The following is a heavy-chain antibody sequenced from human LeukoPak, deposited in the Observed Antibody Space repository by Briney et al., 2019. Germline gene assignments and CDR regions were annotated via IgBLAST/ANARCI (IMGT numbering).Heavy chain of an antibody. CDR1: GGSISSSSYY. J-gene: IGHJ6*03. V-gene: IGHV4-39*01. Sequence: SETLSLTCTVSGGSISSSSYYWGWLSQPPGKGLEWVGSIYYSGSTYYNPSLKSRVTISVDTSKNQFSLKLSSVTAADTAVYYCARSKSGGDYYYYYYMDVWGKGTTVTVSS. CDR2: IYYSGST. CDR3: ARSKSGGDYYYYYYMDV. D-gene: IGHD4-17*01.